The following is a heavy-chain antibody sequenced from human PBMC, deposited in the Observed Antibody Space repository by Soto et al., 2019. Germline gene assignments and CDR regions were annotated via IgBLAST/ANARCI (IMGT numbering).Heavy chain of an antibody. CDR3: ARGGDISG. D-gene: IGHD3-16*02. J-gene: IGHJ4*02. CDR2: IWYDGSNK. V-gene: IGHV3-33*01. CDR1: GFTFSSYG. Sequence: QVQRVDSWGGVVQPGRSLRLSCAAAGFTFSSYGMHGVRQAPGKGREWVAVIWYDGSNKYYADSVKGRFTISRDNSKNTLYLQMTSLRSEDTAVYYCARGGDISGWGQGTLVTVSS.